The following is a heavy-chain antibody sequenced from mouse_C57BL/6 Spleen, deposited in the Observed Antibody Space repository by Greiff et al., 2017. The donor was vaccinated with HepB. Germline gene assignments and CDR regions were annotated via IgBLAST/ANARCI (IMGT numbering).Heavy chain of an antibody. D-gene: IGHD1-1*01. CDR2: IYPGSGST. CDR1: GYTFTSYW. CDR3: ARYRFITTVVASDY. J-gene: IGHJ2*01. V-gene: IGHV1-55*01. Sequence: VQLQQSGAELVKPGASVKMSCKASGYTFTSYWITWVKQRPGQGLEWIGDIYPGSGSTNYNEKFKSKATLTVDTSSSTAYMQLSSLTSEDSAVYYCARYRFITTVVASDYWGQGTTLTVSS.